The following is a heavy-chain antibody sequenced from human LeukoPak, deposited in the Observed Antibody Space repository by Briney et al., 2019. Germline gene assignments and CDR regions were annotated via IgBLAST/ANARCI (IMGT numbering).Heavy chain of an antibody. CDR2: INHSGST. V-gene: IGHV4-34*01. J-gene: IGHJ5*02. D-gene: IGHD1-1*01. Sequence: SETLSLTCAVYGGSFSGYYWSWIRQPPGKGLEWIGEINHSGSTNYNPSLKSRVTISVDTSKNQFSLKLSSVTAADTAVYYCARGEGTTWFDPWGQGTLVTVSS. CDR3: ARGEGTTWFDP. CDR1: GGSFSGYY.